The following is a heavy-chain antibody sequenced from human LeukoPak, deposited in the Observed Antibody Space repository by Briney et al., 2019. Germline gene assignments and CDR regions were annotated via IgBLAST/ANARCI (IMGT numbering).Heavy chain of an antibody. CDR1: GGSITTSSYY. CDR2: IYYSEST. Sequence: SETLSLTCTVSGGSITTSSYYWGWIRQPPGKGLERIGIIYYSESTYYNPSLKGRVTISVDTSENQFSLKLSSVTAADTAVYYCARAFRARYFDLWGRGTLVTVSS. D-gene: IGHD2/OR15-2a*01. CDR3: ARAFRARYFDL. J-gene: IGHJ2*01. V-gene: IGHV4-39*01.